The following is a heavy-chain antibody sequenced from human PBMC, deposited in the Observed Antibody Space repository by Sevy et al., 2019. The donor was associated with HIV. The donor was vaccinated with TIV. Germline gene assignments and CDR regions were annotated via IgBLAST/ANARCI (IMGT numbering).Heavy chain of an antibody. J-gene: IGHJ5*02. V-gene: IGHV3-53*01. CDR3: ARVSSYGSGSYSYPNWFDP. D-gene: IGHD3-10*01. CDR1: GFTVSSNY. Sequence: GGSLRLSCAASGFTVSSNYMGWVRQAPGKGLEWVSVIYSGGSTYYADSVKGRFTISRDNSKNTLYLQMNSLRAEDTAVYYCARVSSYGSGSYSYPNWFDPWGQGTLVTVSS. CDR2: IYSGGST.